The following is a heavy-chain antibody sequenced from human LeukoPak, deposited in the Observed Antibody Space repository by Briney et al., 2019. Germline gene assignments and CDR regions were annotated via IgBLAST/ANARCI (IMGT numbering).Heavy chain of an antibody. J-gene: IGHJ2*01. CDR3: ARRALGTGGWYFDL. V-gene: IGHV4-59*12. CDR1: GGSISSYY. CDR2: IYYSGST. D-gene: IGHD2-8*02. Sequence: NPSETLSLTCTVSGGSISSYYWSWIRQPPGKGLEWIGYIYYSGSTNYNPSLKSRVTISVDTSKNQFSLKLSSVTAADTAVYYCARRALGTGGWYFDLWGRGTLVTVSS.